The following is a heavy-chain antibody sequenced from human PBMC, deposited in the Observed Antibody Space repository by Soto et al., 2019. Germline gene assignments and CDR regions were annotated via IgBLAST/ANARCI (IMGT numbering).Heavy chain of an antibody. V-gene: IGHV3-23*01. J-gene: IGHJ5*02. CDR3: AKDVGPKVVVAANWFDP. CDR1: GFTFSSYA. CDR2: ISGSGGST. D-gene: IGHD2-15*01. Sequence: PGGSLRLSCAACGFTFSSYAMSWVRQAPGKGLEWVSAISGSGGSTYYADSVKGRFTISRDNSKNTLYLQMNSLRAEDTAVYYCAKDVGPKVVVAANWFDPWGQGTLVTVSS.